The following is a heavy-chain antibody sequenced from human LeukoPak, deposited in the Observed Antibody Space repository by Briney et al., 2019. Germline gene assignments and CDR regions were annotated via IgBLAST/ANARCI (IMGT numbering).Heavy chain of an antibody. J-gene: IGHJ4*02. CDR3: ASGTTGTTGFNY. V-gene: IGHV3-21*01. Sequence: GGSLRLSCTASGFTFSSYTMNWVRQAPGKGLEWLSSISSGSGYIFYADSMKGRFTIPRDNAKNSLNLQMSSLRAEDTAVYYCASGTTGTTGFNYWGQGTLVTVSS. D-gene: IGHD2-8*02. CDR1: GFTFSSYT. CDR2: ISSGSGYI.